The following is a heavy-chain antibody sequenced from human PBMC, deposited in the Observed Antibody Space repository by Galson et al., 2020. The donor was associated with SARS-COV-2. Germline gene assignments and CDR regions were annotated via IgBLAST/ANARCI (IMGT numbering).Heavy chain of an antibody. V-gene: IGHV3-23*01. D-gene: IGHD4-17*01. J-gene: IGHJ4*02. CDR2: ISGRDART. Sequence: GGSLRLSCVASGFTFNNFAMGWVRQAPGKGPEWVSGISGRDARTRYIDSVKDRFTISRDDSRNTLYLHMSSLRADDTAVYYCAKGHGDWGGHYFDYWGRGTLITVSS. CDR1: GFTFNNFA. CDR3: AKGHGDWGGHYFDY.